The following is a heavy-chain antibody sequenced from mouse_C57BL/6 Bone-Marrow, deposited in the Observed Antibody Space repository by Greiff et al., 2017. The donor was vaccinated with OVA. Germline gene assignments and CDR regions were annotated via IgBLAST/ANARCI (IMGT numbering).Heavy chain of an antibody. D-gene: IGHD1-1*01. CDR2: IDPSDSYT. CDR3: ARYGSGMDY. Sequence: VQLQQPGAELVRPGTSVKLSCKASGYTFTSYWMHWVKQRPGQGLEWIGVIDPSDSYTNYNQKFKGKATLTVDTSSSTAYMQLSSLTSEDSAVYYCARYGSGMDYWGQGTSVTVSS. V-gene: IGHV1-59*01. J-gene: IGHJ4*01. CDR1: GYTFTSYW.